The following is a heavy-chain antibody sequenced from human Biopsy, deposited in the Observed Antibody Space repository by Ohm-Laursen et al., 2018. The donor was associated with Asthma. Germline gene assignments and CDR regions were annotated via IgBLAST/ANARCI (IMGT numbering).Heavy chain of an antibody. J-gene: IGHJ5*02. V-gene: IGHV1-2*06. CDR2: INPNSGGT. Sequence: ASVKASCKASGYTFIGCHIHWMRQAPGQGLEWMGRINPNSGGTNYAQKFPGRVTMTRDTSISTAYMEVSRLRSDDTAVYYCARGQKSAGDRWFDPWGQGTLVTVSS. D-gene: IGHD6-13*01. CDR1: GYTFIGCH. CDR3: ARGQKSAGDRWFDP.